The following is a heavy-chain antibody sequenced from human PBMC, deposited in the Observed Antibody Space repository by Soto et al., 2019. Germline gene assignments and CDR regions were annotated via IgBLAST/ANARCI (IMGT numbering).Heavy chain of an antibody. D-gene: IGHD3-9*01. CDR1: GVTFINHA. CDR3: AKWEVFVTGHLATQSSLDS. Sequence: PGGSLRLSCATSGVTFINHAMTWVRQAPGKAPQWVATVDGSGAAPFYAESVKGRFTISRDNSKNTLYLQMNSLRAEDTAVYFCAKWEVFVTGHLATQSSLDSWGQGTLVTVSS. J-gene: IGHJ4*02. CDR2: VDGSGAAP. V-gene: IGHV3-23*01.